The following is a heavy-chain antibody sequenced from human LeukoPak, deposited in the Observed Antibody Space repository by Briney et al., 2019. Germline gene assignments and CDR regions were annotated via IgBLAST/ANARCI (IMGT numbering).Heavy chain of an antibody. CDR2: IYSGGST. D-gene: IGHD3-22*01. V-gene: IGHV3-66*01. J-gene: IGHJ6*03. CDR1: GFTVSSNY. Sequence: GGSLRLSCAASGFTVSSNYMSWVRQAPGKGLEWVSVIYSGGSTYYADSVKGRFTISRDNSKNTLYLQMNSLRAEDTAGYYCARDYYDSSGYYGPYYYYYMDVWGKGTTVTISS. CDR3: ARDYYDSSGYYGPYYYYYMDV.